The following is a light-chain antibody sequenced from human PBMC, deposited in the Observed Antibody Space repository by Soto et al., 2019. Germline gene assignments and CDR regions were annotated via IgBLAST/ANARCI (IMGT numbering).Light chain of an antibody. V-gene: IGKV3-20*01. CDR3: QQYGSSPPIT. CDR1: QSVSSSY. J-gene: IGKJ5*01. Sequence: EIVLTQSPGTLSLSPGERATLSCRASQSVSSSYLAWYQQKPGQAPRLLIYGASSRATGIPDRFSGSGSGTDFTLTISRLEPEDLALYSCQQYGSSPPITFVQGTRLEIK. CDR2: GAS.